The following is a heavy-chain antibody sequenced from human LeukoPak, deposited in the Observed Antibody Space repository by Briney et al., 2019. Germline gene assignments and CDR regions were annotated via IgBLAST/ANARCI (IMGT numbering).Heavy chain of an antibody. CDR2: INHSGST. Sequence: PSETLSLTCAVYGGSFSGYYWSWIRQPPGKGLEWIGEINHSGSTNYNPSLKSRVTISVDTSKNQFSLKLSSVTAADTAVYYCARGLGGFTPVFDIWGKGKMVTVFS. J-gene: IGHJ3*02. V-gene: IGHV4-34*01. CDR3: ARGLGGFTPVFDI. CDR1: GGSFSGYY. D-gene: IGHD3-16*01.